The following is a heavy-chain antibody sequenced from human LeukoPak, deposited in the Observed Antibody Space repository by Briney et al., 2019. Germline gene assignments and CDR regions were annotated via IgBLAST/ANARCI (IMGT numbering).Heavy chain of an antibody. CDR3: ARDPGGRWLQYFDY. Sequence: GGSLRLSCAASGFTFSSYGMHWVRQAPGKGLEWVAVIWYDGSNKYYADSVKGRFTISRDNSKNTLYLQMNSLRAEDTAVYYSARDPGGRWLQYFDYWGQGTLVTVSS. D-gene: IGHD5-24*01. V-gene: IGHV3-33*01. J-gene: IGHJ4*02. CDR1: GFTFSSYG. CDR2: IWYDGSNK.